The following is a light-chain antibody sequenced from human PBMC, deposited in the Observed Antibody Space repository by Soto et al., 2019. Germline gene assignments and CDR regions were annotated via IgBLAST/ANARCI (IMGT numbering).Light chain of an antibody. J-gene: IGLJ3*02. V-gene: IGLV1-47*01. CDR3: SAWDDSLSGPV. CDR1: SSNIGSNY. CDR2: RND. Sequence: QSVLTQPPSASGTPGQRVTISCSGSSSNIGSNYVYWYRPLPGTAPNVLIYRNDERPSGVPDRFSGSKSGSSASLAISGLRSEDGADYYCSAWDDSLSGPVFGRGTKLTVL.